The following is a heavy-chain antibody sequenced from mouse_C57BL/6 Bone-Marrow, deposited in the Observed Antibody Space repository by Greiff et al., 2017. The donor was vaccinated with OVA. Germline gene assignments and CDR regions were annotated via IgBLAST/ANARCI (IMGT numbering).Heavy chain of an antibody. CDR2: INPSSGYT. D-gene: IGHD2-3*01. J-gene: IGHJ4*01. V-gene: IGHV1-4*01. CDR1: GYTFTSYT. Sequence: QVQLQQSGAELARPGASVKMSCKASGYTFTSYTMHWVKQRPGQGLEWIGYINPSSGYTKYNQKFKDKATLTADKSSSTAYMQLSSLTSEDSAVYYCGRGGWFYAMDYWGQGTSVTVSS. CDR3: GRGGWFYAMDY.